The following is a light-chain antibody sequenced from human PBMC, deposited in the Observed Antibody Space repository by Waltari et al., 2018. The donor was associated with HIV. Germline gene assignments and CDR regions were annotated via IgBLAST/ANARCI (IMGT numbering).Light chain of an antibody. Sequence: SYELTQPSSVSVSPGQTARITCSGDVLAKKYARWFQQKPGKAPVLVIYKDSERPSGIPERFSGSSSGTTVTLTISGAQVEDEADYYCYSAADNRKVFGGGTKLTVL. CDR3: YSAADNRKV. J-gene: IGLJ2*01. CDR2: KDS. V-gene: IGLV3-27*01. CDR1: VLAKKY.